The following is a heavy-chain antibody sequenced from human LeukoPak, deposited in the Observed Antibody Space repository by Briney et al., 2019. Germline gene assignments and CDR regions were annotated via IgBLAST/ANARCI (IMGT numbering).Heavy chain of an antibody. J-gene: IGHJ4*02. V-gene: IGHV4-34*01. CDR3: ARVGGDYDVLSGTQYFDY. D-gene: IGHD3-3*01. Sequence: SETLSLTCAVYGGSFSGYYWSRIRQPPGKGLEWIGEINHSGSTNYNPSLKSRVTISVDTSKNQFSLKLSSVTAADTAVYYCARVGGDYDVLSGTQYFDYWGQGTLVTVSS. CDR2: INHSGST. CDR1: GGSFSGYY.